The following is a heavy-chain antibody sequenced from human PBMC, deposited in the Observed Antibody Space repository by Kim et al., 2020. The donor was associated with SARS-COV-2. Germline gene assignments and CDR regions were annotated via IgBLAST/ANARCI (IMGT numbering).Heavy chain of an antibody. CDR2: INPSGGST. CDR3: ASALEVVTAIRYYYYGMDV. Sequence: ASVKVSCKASGYTFISYYMHWVRQAPGQGLEWMGIINPSGGSTSYAQKFQGRVTMTRDTSTSTDYMELSSLRSEDTAVYYCASALEVVTAIRYYYYGMDVWGQGTTVTVSS. D-gene: IGHD2-21*02. CDR1: GYTFISYY. J-gene: IGHJ6*02. V-gene: IGHV1-46*01.